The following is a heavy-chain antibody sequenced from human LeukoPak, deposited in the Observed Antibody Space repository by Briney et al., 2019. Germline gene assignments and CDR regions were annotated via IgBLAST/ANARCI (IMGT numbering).Heavy chain of an antibody. J-gene: IGHJ6*02. CDR1: GYSISSGYY. Sequence: SETPSLTCTVSGYSISSGYYWGWIRQPPGKGLEWIGSIYHSGSTYYNPSLKSRVTISVDTSKNQFSLKLSSVTAADTAVYYCARLRRGYSGSSPYYYGMDVWGQGTTVTVSS. CDR3: ARLRRGYSGSSPYYYGMDV. D-gene: IGHD1-26*01. V-gene: IGHV4-38-2*02. CDR2: IYHSGST.